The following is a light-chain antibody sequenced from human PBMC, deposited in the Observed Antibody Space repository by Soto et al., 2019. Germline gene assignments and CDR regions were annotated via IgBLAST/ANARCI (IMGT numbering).Light chain of an antibody. J-gene: IGLJ1*01. V-gene: IGLV7-43*01. CDR2: STS. CDR1: TGAVTSGYY. Sequence: VVTQEPSLTVSPGGTVTLTCASSTGAVTSGYYPNWFQQKPGQAPRPLIYSTSNKHSWTPARFSGSLLGGKAALTLSGVQPEDEAEYYCLLYYGGARVFGTGTKLTVL. CDR3: LLYYGGARV.